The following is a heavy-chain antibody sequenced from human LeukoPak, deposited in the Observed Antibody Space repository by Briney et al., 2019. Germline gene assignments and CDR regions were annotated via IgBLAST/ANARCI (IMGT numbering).Heavy chain of an antibody. J-gene: IGHJ4*02. Sequence: PGGSLRLSCAASGFTLSSYGMHWVRQAPGKGLEWVAFIRYDGSNKYYADSVKGRFTISRDNSKNTLYLQMNSLRAEDTAVYYCAKDGSIAAAGTFDYWGQGTLVTVSS. CDR3: AKDGSIAAAGTFDY. D-gene: IGHD6-13*01. V-gene: IGHV3-30*02. CDR1: GFTLSSYG. CDR2: IRYDGSNK.